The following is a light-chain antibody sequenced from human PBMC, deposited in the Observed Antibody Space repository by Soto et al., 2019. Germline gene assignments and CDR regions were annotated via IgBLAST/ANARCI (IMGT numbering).Light chain of an antibody. Sequence: DIEMTQSPSSLSASVGDRVTVTCRASQRINTYLNWYRQKPGKAPELLIYAASSLQSGVPSRFSGGGSGTDFTLTISTLQPEDFATYYCQQSYISPPTFGPGTKVDIQ. CDR2: AAS. CDR1: QRINTY. J-gene: IGKJ3*01. CDR3: QQSYISPPT. V-gene: IGKV1-39*01.